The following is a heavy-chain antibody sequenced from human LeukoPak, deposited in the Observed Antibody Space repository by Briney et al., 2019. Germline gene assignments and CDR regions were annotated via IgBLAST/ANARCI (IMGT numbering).Heavy chain of an antibody. CDR2: ITGSGGST. CDR3: AKDQWDY. D-gene: IGHD2-8*01. CDR1: GFTFGTYA. V-gene: IGHV3-23*01. J-gene: IGHJ4*02. Sequence: QPGGSLRLSCAASGFTFGTYAMSWVRQAPGKGLEWVSAITGSGGSTYYADSVKGRFTISRDNSKNTLYLQMNSLRAEDTAGYYWAKDQWDYWGQGTLVTVSS.